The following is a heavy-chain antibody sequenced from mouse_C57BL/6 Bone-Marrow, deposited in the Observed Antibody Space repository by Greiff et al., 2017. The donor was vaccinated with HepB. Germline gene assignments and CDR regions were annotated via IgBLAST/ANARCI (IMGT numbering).Heavy chain of an antibody. J-gene: IGHJ2*01. Sequence: LVESGAELVRPEASVKLSCTASGFNIKDDYMHWVKQRPEQGLEWIGWVDPENGDTEYASKFQGKATITADTSSNTAYLQLSSLTSEDTAVYYCTTEDGSSYENFDYWGQGTTLTVSS. CDR2: VDPENGDT. D-gene: IGHD1-1*01. CDR3: TTEDGSSYENFDY. V-gene: IGHV14-4*01. CDR1: GFNIKDDY.